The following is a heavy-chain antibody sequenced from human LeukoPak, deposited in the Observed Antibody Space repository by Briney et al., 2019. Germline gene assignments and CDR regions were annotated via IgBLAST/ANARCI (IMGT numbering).Heavy chain of an antibody. CDR1: GFTFSSYT. J-gene: IGHJ1*01. V-gene: IGHV3-30-3*01. CDR2: ISYDVNNK. CDR3: ARDGRGYYSIYFQD. D-gene: IGHD4-11*01. Sequence: GGSLRLSCAASGFTFSSYTMHWVHQAPGKGLEWVAVISYDVNNKYYAESVKGRFTISRDNSKNTVYLQMNSLRAEDTAVYYCARDGRGYYSIYFQDWGQGALVTVSS.